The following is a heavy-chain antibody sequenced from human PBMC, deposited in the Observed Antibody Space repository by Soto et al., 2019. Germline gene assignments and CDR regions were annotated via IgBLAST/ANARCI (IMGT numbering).Heavy chain of an antibody. CDR3: ARVITYYDFWSGYPSGWFDP. V-gene: IGHV1-8*01. CDR1: GYTFTSYD. D-gene: IGHD3-3*01. CDR2: MNPNSGNT. Sequence: GASVKVSCKASGYTFTSYDINWVRQATGQGLEWMGWMNPNSGNTGYAQKFQGRVTMTRNTSISTAYMELSSLRSEDTAVYYCARVITYYDFWSGYPSGWFDPWGQGTLVTVSS. J-gene: IGHJ5*02.